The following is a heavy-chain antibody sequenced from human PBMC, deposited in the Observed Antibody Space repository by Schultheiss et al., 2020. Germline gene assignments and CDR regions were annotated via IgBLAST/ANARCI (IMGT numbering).Heavy chain of an antibody. CDR3: ARFTLYSGSYHGEYYFDD. CDR2: IYYSGST. J-gene: IGHJ4*02. D-gene: IGHD1-26*01. V-gene: IGHV4-39*01. CDR1: GGSTSSSSYY. Sequence: SETLSLTCTLPGGSTSSSSYYWGWIRQPPGKGLVWIGSIYYSGSTYYNPSLKSRVTISVDTSKNQFSLMLSSVTAADTAVYYCARFTLYSGSYHGEYYFDDWGQGTLVTVSS.